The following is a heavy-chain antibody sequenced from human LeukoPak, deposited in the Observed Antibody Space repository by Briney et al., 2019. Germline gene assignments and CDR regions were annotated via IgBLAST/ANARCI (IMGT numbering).Heavy chain of an antibody. CDR3: ARGEQWLGQPTDAFDI. CDR2: ISAYNGNT. CDR1: GYTFTNYG. D-gene: IGHD6-19*01. J-gene: IGHJ3*02. Sequence: ASVKVSCKASGYTFTNYGISWVRQAPGQGLEWMGWISAYNGNTNYAQKLQGRVTITTDTSTSTAYMELRSLRSDDTAVYYCARGEQWLGQPTDAFDIWGQGTMVTVSS. V-gene: IGHV1-18*01.